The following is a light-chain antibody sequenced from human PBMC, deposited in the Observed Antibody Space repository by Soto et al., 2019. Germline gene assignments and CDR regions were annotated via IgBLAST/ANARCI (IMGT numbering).Light chain of an antibody. CDR3: ETWDSNTHTV. CDR2: LEGSGSY. V-gene: IGLV4-60*02. Sequence: QSVLTQSSSAXXXXXXXXXXTCTLSSGHSSYIIAWHQQQPGKAPRYLMKLEGSGSYNKGSGVPDRFSGSSSGADRYLTISNLQFEDEADYYCETWDSNTHTVFGGGTKLTVL. CDR1: SGHSSYI. J-gene: IGLJ3*02.